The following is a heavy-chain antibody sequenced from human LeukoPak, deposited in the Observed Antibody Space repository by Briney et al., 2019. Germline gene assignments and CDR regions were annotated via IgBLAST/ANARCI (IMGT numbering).Heavy chain of an antibody. Sequence: ASVKVSCKASGYTFTSYAMNWVRQAPGQGLEWMGWINTNTGNPTYAQGFTGRFVFSLDTSVSTAYLQISSLKAEDTAVYYCARVGFGELLTGLFDPWGQGTLVTVSS. D-gene: IGHD3-10*01. CDR2: INTNTGNP. CDR3: ARVGFGELLTGLFDP. CDR1: GYTFTSYA. V-gene: IGHV7-4-1*02. J-gene: IGHJ5*02.